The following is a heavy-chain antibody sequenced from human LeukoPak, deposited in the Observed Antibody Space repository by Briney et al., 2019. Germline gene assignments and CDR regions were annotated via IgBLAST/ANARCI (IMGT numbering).Heavy chain of an antibody. D-gene: IGHD2-15*01. CDR1: GGTFSSYA. Sequence: ASVKVSCKASGGTFSSYAISWVRQAPGQGLEWMGGIIPIFGTANYAQKFQGRVTITADESTSTAYMELSSLRSEDTAVYYCARDALYCSGGSCYSVSSYYYMDVWGKGTTVTVSS. V-gene: IGHV1-69*13. CDR2: IIPIFGTA. CDR3: ARDALYCSGGSCYSVSSYYYMDV. J-gene: IGHJ6*03.